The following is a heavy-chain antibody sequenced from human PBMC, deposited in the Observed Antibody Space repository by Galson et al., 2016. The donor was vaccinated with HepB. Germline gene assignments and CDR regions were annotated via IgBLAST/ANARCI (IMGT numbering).Heavy chain of an antibody. CDR1: GFTFSTFW. V-gene: IGHV3-7*03. D-gene: IGHD6-13*01. J-gene: IGHJ4*02. CDR3: ARGDRHSSSWWGFDY. Sequence: SLRLSCAASGFTFSTFWMTWVRQAPGKGLEWVANIKQDGSGKYYVDSVKGRFTISRDNAKNSLYLQMDSLRAEDTAVYYCARGDRHSSSWWGFDYWGRGTLVTVAS. CDR2: IKQDGSGK.